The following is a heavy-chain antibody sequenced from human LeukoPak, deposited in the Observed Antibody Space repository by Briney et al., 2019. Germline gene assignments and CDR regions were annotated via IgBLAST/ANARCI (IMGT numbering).Heavy chain of an antibody. CDR2: MYFSGNT. CDR1: GGSISSSNYY. J-gene: IGHJ6*03. Sequence: SETLSPTCIASGGSISSSNYYWGWVRQPPGKGLEWIGSMYFSGNTYYNPSLKSRVTISVDTSKNQFSLKLTSVTAADTAVYYCATLITAAASDYYMDVWGKGTTVTVSS. V-gene: IGHV4-39*01. D-gene: IGHD6-13*01. CDR3: ATLITAAASDYYMDV.